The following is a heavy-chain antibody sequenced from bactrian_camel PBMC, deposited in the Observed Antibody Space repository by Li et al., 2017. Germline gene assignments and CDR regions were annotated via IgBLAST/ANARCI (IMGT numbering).Heavy chain of an antibody. V-gene: IGHV3S60*01. CDR2: VSWSGGTT. CDR3: AAVPRGSGY. D-gene: IGHD3*01. CDR1: GLTFADHA. Sequence: HVQLVESGGGLVQAGGSLRLSCTVSGLTFADHAMAWFRQTPRKEREGVSCVSWSGGTTYYADSVKGRFTMFRDNAKNMRYLQMNSLKTEDTAVYHCAAVPRGSGYWGQGTQVTVS. J-gene: IGHJ4*01.